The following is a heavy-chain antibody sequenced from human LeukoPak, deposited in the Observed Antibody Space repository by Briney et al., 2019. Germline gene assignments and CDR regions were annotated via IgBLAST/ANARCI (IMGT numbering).Heavy chain of an antibody. V-gene: IGHV5-51*01. CDR2: IYPGDSDT. Sequence: KPGESLKISCMGSGYSLTNYWIGWVRQMPGKGLEWMGIIYPGDSDTRYSPSFQGQVTISADKSISTAYLQWSTLKASDTAIYYCARGGTTDSDNWFDTWGQGTLVTVSS. CDR1: GYSLTNYW. D-gene: IGHD4-11*01. CDR3: ARGGTTDSDNWFDT. J-gene: IGHJ5*02.